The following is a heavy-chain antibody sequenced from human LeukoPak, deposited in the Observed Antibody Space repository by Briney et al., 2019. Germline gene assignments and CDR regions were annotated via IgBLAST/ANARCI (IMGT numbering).Heavy chain of an antibody. D-gene: IGHD1-26*01. CDR1: GYTFTSYG. CDR2: INPNSGGT. J-gene: IGHJ4*02. CDR3: ARVPGPMGAADY. V-gene: IGHV1-2*04. Sequence: ASVKVSCKASGYTFTSYGISWVRQAPVQGLEWMGWINPNSGGTNYAQKFQGWVTMTRDTSISTAYMELSRLRSDDTAVYYCARVPGPMGAADYWGQGTLVTVSS.